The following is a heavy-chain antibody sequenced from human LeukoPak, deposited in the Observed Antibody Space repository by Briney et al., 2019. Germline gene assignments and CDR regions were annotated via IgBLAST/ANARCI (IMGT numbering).Heavy chain of an antibody. CDR3: ARDLGHGDY. CDR1: GGSFSGYY. J-gene: IGHJ4*02. CDR2: IYHSGST. V-gene: IGHV4-34*01. Sequence: SETLSLTCAVYGGSFSGYYWSWIRQPPGKGLEWIGEIYHSGSTNYNPSLKSRVTISVDKSKNQFSLKLSSVTAADTAVYYCARDLGHGDYWGQGTLVTVSS. D-gene: IGHD7-27*01.